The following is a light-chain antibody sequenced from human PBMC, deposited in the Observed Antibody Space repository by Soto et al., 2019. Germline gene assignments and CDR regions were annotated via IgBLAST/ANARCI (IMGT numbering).Light chain of an antibody. Sequence: EIMLTQSPAPLSLSPGERATLSCRASQSVSSYLAWYQQKPGQAPRLLIYDASNRATGIPARFSGSGSGTDFTLTISSLEPEDFAVYYCQQRSNWPITFGQGTRLEIK. J-gene: IGKJ5*01. CDR2: DAS. CDR1: QSVSSY. V-gene: IGKV3-11*01. CDR3: QQRSNWPIT.